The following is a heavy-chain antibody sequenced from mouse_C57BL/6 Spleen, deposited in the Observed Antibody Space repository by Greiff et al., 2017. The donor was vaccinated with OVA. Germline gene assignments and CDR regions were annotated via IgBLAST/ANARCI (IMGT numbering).Heavy chain of an antibody. CDR2: IYPGSGST. J-gene: IGHJ4*01. CDR1: GYTFTSYW. V-gene: IGHV1-55*01. CDR3: ARSFITTVVNYAMDY. D-gene: IGHD1-1*01. Sequence: VQLQQPGAELVKPGASVKMSCKASGYTFTSYWITWVKQRPGQGLEWIGDIYPGSGSTNYNEKFKSKATLTVDTSSSTAYMPLSSLTSEDSAVYYCARSFITTVVNYAMDYWGQGTSVTVSS.